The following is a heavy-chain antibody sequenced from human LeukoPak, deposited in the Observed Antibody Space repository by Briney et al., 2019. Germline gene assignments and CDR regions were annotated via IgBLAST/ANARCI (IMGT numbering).Heavy chain of an antibody. Sequence: GGSLRLSCAASGFTFSSYAMHWVRQAPGKGLEWVALISYDGSDKYYADSVRGRFTISRDNSKNTLYLQMNSLRAEDTAVYYCAELGITMIGGVWGKGTTDTISS. D-gene: IGHD3-10*02. CDR2: ISYDGSDK. J-gene: IGHJ6*04. CDR1: GFTFSSYA. CDR3: AELGITMIGGV. V-gene: IGHV3-30*18.